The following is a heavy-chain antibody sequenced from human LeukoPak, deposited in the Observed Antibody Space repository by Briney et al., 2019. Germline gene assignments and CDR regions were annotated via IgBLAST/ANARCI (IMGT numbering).Heavy chain of an antibody. Sequence: GGSLRLSCAASGFTFSDYYMSWIRQAPGKGLEWVSYISSSGSTIYYADSVKGRFTISRDNAKNSLYLQMNSLRAEDTAVYYCARDRAGGYCGGDCFPEYFQHWGQGTLVTVSS. CDR1: GFTFSDYY. J-gene: IGHJ1*01. CDR2: ISSSGSTI. D-gene: IGHD2-21*02. CDR3: ARDRAGGYCGGDCFPEYFQH. V-gene: IGHV3-11*01.